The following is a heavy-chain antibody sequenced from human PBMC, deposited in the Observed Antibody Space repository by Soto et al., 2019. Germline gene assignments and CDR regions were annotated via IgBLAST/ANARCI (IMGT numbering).Heavy chain of an antibody. J-gene: IGHJ4*02. CDR2: IYHSGST. CDR1: GYSITSGYY. CDR3: AREFEAARQAYFDY. D-gene: IGHD6-6*01. V-gene: IGHV4-38-2*02. Sequence: RSLTCAASGYSITSGYYWGWIRQPPGKGLEWIGSIYHSGSTNYNPSLKSRVTISVDTSKNQFSLKLSSVTATDTAVYYCAREFEAARQAYFDYWGQGALVTVSS.